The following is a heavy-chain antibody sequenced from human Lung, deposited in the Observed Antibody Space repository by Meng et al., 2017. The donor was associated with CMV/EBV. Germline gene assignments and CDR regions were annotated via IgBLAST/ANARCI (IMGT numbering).Heavy chain of an antibody. CDR2: IRYDGSNK. D-gene: IGHD1-26*01. V-gene: IGHV3-30*02. Sequence: GGSXRLSCAASGFSFSSSGMHWVRQAPGKGLEWVAFIRYDGSNKYYADSVKGRFTISRDNSKNTLYLQMNSLRGEDTALYYCAKVYRRSHRLPGSFPDHYYVMDVXGQGXTVTVSS. CDR3: AKVYRRSHRLPGSFPDHYYVMDV. CDR1: GFSFSSSG. J-gene: IGHJ6*02.